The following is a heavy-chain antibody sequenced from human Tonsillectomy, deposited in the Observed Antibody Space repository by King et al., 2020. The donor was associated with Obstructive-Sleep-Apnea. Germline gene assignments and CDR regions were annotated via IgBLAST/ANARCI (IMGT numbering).Heavy chain of an antibody. CDR1: GFIFSDYD. J-gene: IGHJ5*02. CDR2: ITTISHYI. V-gene: IGHV3-21*01. D-gene: IGHD2-21*01. Sequence: VQLVESGGGLVKPGGSLRLSCAASGFIFSDYDMNWVRRAPGKGLEWVSSITTISHYIYYADSVKGRFTISRDNANNLVYLQMSSLRAEDTAMYYCTSALGSRALLDNWFDLWGQGTLVTVSS. CDR3: TSALGSRALLDNWFDL.